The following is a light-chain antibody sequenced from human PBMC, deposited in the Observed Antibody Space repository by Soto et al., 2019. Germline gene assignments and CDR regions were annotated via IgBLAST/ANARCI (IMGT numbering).Light chain of an antibody. V-gene: IGKV3-11*01. J-gene: IGKJ4*01. CDR1: QSVSSY. CDR2: EAS. CDR3: QQRSDWPST. Sequence: EIVLTQSPATLSLSPGERATLSCRASQSVSSYLAWYQQKPGQAPRLLIYEASNRATGIPARFSGSGSGTDLTLTISSLEPEDFAVYYCQQRSDWPSTFGGGTKVEIK.